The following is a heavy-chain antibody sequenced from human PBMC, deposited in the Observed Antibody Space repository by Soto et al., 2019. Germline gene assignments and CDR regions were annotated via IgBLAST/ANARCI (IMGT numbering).Heavy chain of an antibody. CDR2: IIPILGIA. Sequence: QVPLVQSGAEVKKPGSSVKVSCKASGGTFSSYTISWVRQAPGQGLEWMGRIIPILGIANYAQKFQGRVTITADKSTSTAYMELSSLRSEDTAVYYCARDGSAAAAGPPIDYWGQGTLVTVSS. CDR3: ARDGSAAAAGPPIDY. D-gene: IGHD6-13*01. V-gene: IGHV1-69*08. J-gene: IGHJ4*02. CDR1: GGTFSSYT.